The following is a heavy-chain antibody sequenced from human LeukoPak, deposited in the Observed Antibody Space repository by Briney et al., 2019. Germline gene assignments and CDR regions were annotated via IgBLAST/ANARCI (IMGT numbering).Heavy chain of an antibody. CDR3: ASKTPTVVTRLRYYYYYYMDV. CDR1: GGSISSSSYY. V-gene: IGHV4-39*07. Sequence: SETLSLTCTVSGGSISSSSYYWGWIRQPPGKGLEWIGSIYYSGSTYYNPSLKSRVTISVDTSKNQFSLKLSSVTAADTAVYYCASKTPTVVTRLRYYYYYYMDVWGKGTTVTVSS. CDR2: IYYSGST. D-gene: IGHD4-23*01. J-gene: IGHJ6*03.